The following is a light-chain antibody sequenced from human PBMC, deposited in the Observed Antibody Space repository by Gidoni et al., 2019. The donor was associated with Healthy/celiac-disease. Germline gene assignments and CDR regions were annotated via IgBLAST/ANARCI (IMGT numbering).Light chain of an antibody. Sequence: EIVLTQSPGTLSLSPGERATLPCRASQSVSSSYLAWYQQKPGQAPRLLIYGASSRATGIPDRCSGSGSGTDFTLTISRLEPEDVAVYYCQKYGSSPWTFGQGTKVEIK. CDR1: QSVSSSY. J-gene: IGKJ1*01. CDR3: QKYGSSPWT. CDR2: GAS. V-gene: IGKV3-20*01.